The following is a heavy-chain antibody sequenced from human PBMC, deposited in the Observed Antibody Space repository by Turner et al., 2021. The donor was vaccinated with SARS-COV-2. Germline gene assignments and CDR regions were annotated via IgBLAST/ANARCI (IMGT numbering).Heavy chain of an antibody. CDR1: GFTFSRYW. CDR2: IKEDGTSK. V-gene: IGHV3-7*01. Sequence: EVQLVESGGGLVQPGGSLILSCVGSGFTFSRYWMGWVRQAPGKGVEWVANIKEDGTSKYYVDSVKGRFTTSRDNAENSVYLEMNSLRVEDTAVYDCARHGSWNYDSWGQGTLVTVSS. J-gene: IGHJ5*01. CDR3: ARHGSWNYDS. D-gene: IGHD1-7*01.